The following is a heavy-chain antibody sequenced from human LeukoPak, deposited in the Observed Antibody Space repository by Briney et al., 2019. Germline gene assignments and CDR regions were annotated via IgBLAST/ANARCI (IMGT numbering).Heavy chain of an antibody. D-gene: IGHD3-10*01. V-gene: IGHV3-21*04. Sequence: GGSLRLSCAASGFTFSNYRMNWVRQAPGKGLEWVSTISSSSASIFYADSVKGRFTISRDISKNTLYLQMNSLRAEDTAVYYCARVLSGRGSLYDYYYYMDVWGKGTTVTISS. CDR2: ISSSSASI. J-gene: IGHJ6*03. CDR3: ARVLSGRGSLYDYYYYMDV. CDR1: GFTFSNYR.